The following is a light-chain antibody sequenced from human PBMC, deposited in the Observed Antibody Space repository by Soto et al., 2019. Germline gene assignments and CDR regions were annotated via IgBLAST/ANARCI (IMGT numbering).Light chain of an antibody. CDR2: SNN. CDR3: AAWDDSLNGWV. V-gene: IGLV1-44*01. CDR1: SSNIGSNY. J-gene: IGLJ3*02. Sequence: QSVLTQPPSTSGTPGQTVTISCSGSSSNIGSNYVFWYQHLPGTAPKLLIYSNNQRPSGVPDRFSGSKSGTSASLAISGLQSEDEADYYCAAWDDSLNGWVFGGGTKVTVL.